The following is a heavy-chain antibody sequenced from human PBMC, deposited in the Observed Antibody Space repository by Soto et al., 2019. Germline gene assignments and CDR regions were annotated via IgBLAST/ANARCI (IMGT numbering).Heavy chain of an antibody. Sequence: KLSSVASGVTFSSFHMNGVRKTTGEGLEWVSSISRNGNYIYYADSVKGRFTISRDNAENSLYLQMNSLRAEDTAVYYCARVFFVAGRPRGDYYSFRAVWGKGTTVP. CDR3: ARVFFVAGRPRGDYYSFRAV. J-gene: IGHJ6*03. V-gene: IGHV3-21*01. CDR2: ISRNGNYI. CDR1: GVTFSSFH. D-gene: IGHD2-21*01.